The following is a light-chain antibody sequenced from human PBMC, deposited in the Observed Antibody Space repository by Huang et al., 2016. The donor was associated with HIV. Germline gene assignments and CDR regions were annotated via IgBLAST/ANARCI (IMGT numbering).Light chain of an antibody. CDR1: QSIGTS. CDR3: QQRSKWPLT. Sequence: EIVLTQSPVTLSLSPGDRATLSCRASQSIGTSLAWYQQKSGQAPRLLIYDASNRAAGVPARFSASGSETDVTLTIDSLDPDDFAIYHCQQRSKWPLTFGGGTKVEMK. CDR2: DAS. V-gene: IGKV3-11*01. J-gene: IGKJ4*01.